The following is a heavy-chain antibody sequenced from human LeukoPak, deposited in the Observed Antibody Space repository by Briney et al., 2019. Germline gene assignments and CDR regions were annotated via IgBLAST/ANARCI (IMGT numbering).Heavy chain of an antibody. Sequence: PSETLSLTCTVSGGSISSSSYYWGWIRQPPGKGLEWIGSIYYSGSTYYNPPLKSRVTISVDTSKNQFSLKLSSVTAADTAVYYCARVVYDSSTYPKSYFDFWGQGTLVTVSS. CDR2: IYYSGST. D-gene: IGHD3-22*01. CDR3: ARVVYDSSTYPKSYFDF. J-gene: IGHJ4*02. CDR1: GGSISSSSYY. V-gene: IGHV4-39*07.